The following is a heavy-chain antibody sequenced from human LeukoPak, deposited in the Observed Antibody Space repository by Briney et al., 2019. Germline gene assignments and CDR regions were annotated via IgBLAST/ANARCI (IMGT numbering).Heavy chain of an antibody. J-gene: IGHJ6*04. CDR1: GFTFSNYA. CDR3: AKSMATVTRGYYYYGMDV. D-gene: IGHD4-17*01. Sequence: GGSLRLSCAASGFTFSNYAMSWVRQAPGKGLEWVSVISGNGGGTLYADSVKGRFTTSRDNSKTTLSLQMNSLRAEDTAVYYCAKSMATVTRGYYYYGMDVWGKGTTVTVSS. CDR2: ISGNGGGT. V-gene: IGHV3-23*01.